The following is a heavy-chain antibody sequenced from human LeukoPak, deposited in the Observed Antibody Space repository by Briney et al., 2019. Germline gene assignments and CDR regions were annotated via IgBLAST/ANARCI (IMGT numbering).Heavy chain of an antibody. V-gene: IGHV1-18*01. J-gene: IGHJ4*02. CDR3: ARDIGAAAADGAADF. D-gene: IGHD6-13*01. Sequence: ASVKVSCKASGYTFTSYGISWVRQAPGQGLEWMGWISAYNGNTNYAQKLQGRVTMTTDTSPSTVYMELRSLTSDDTAVYYCARDIGAAAADGAADFWGQGTLVTVSS. CDR1: GYTFTSYG. CDR2: ISAYNGNT.